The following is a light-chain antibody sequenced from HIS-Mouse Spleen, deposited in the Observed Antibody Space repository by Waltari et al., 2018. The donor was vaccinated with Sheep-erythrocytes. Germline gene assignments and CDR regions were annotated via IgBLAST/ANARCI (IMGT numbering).Light chain of an antibody. CDR3: MQALQTPWT. CDR1: QGISSW. V-gene: IGKV1-12*01. CDR2: AAS. J-gene: IGKJ1*01. Sequence: DIQMTQSPSSVSASVGDRVTITCRASQGISSWLGWYQQKPGKAPKLLIYAASSLQSGGPSRFSGSGSGTDFTLKISRVEAEDVGVYYCMQALQTPWTFGQGTKVEIK.